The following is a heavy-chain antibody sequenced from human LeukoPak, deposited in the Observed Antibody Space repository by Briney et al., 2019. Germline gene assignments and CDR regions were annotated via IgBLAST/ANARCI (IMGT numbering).Heavy chain of an antibody. Sequence: GGSLRLSCAASGFTFSSYAMSWVRQAPGKGLEWVSAISGSGANTYYADSVQGRFTVSRDNSKNTLYLQMNSLRAEGTAVYYCAKLGTGDYPYFFDSWGQGTLVTVSS. CDR2: ISGSGANT. CDR1: GFTFSSYA. D-gene: IGHD4-17*01. J-gene: IGHJ4*02. CDR3: AKLGTGDYPYFFDS. V-gene: IGHV3-23*01.